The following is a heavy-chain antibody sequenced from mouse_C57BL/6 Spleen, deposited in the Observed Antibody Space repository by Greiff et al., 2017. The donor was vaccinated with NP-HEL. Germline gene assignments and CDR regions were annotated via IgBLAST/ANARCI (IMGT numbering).Heavy chain of an antibody. V-gene: IGHV14-4*01. J-gene: IGHJ4*01. CDR3: TSGYGNYDYAMDY. CDR1: GFNIKDDY. Sequence: EVQLQQSGAELVRPGASVKLSCTASGFNIKDDYMHWVKQRPEQGLEWIGWIDPENGDTEYASKFQGKATITADTSSNTAYLQLSSLTSEDTAVYYFTSGYGNYDYAMDYWGQGTSVTVSS. D-gene: IGHD2-1*01. CDR2: IDPENGDT.